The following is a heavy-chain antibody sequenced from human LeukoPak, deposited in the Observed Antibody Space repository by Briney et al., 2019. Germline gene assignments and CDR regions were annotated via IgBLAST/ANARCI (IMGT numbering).Heavy chain of an antibody. Sequence: PSETLSLTCTVSGGSISSYYWGWIRQPPGKGLEWIGSIYYSGSTYYNPSLKSRVTISVDTSKNQFSLKLSSVTAADTAVYYCARERNNDFDYWGQGTLVTVSS. V-gene: IGHV4-39*07. J-gene: IGHJ4*02. CDR2: IYYSGST. D-gene: IGHD2-8*01. CDR1: GGSISSYY. CDR3: ARERNNDFDY.